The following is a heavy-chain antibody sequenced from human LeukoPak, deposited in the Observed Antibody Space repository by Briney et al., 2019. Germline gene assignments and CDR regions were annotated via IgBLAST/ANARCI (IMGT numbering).Heavy chain of an antibody. D-gene: IGHD5-18*01. V-gene: IGHV3-23*01. J-gene: IGHJ6*02. CDR1: GFTFSSYA. CDR2: ISGSGGST. CDR3: AKDWNTAMVSLHYYYGMDV. Sequence: GGSLRLSCAASGFTFSSYAMSWVRQAPGKGLEWVSAISGSGGSTYYADSVKGRFTISRDNSKNTLYLQTNSLRAEDTAVYYCAKDWNTAMVSLHYYYGMDVWGQGTTVTVSS.